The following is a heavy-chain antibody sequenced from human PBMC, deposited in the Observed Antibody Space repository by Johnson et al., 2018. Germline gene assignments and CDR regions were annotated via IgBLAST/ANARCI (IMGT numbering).Heavy chain of an antibody. Sequence: QLLECGGGLVQPGWSLRLSCAASGFTFTDYYMSWIRQAPGQGLECVSYISSRGNSINYADAVKGRFTISRDNAKNALYLQMNSRRAEDTAVYYCARDYGGNDAFDLWGQVTMVTVSS. V-gene: IGHV3-11*01. CDR2: ISSRGNSI. CDR1: GFTFTDYY. J-gene: IGHJ3*01. D-gene: IGHD4-23*01. CDR3: ARDYGGNDAFDL.